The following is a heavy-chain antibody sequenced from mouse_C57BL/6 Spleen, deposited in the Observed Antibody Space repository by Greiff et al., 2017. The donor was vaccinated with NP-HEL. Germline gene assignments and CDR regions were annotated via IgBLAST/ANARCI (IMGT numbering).Heavy chain of an antibody. Sequence: EVQLQESGGGLVKPGGSLKLSCAASGFTFSDYGMHWVRQAPEKGLEWVAYISSGSSTIYYADTVKGRFTISRDNAKNTLFLQMTSLRSEDTAMYYCARPGLTGPFDYWGQGTTLTVSS. J-gene: IGHJ2*01. CDR1: GFTFSDYG. CDR2: ISSGSSTI. D-gene: IGHD4-1*01. V-gene: IGHV5-17*01. CDR3: ARPGLTGPFDY.